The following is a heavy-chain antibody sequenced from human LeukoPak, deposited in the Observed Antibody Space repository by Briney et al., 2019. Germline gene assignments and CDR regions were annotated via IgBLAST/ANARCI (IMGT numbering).Heavy chain of an antibody. V-gene: IGHV4-34*01. CDR3: ARTRYNGYDRHFDS. D-gene: IGHD5-12*01. CDR1: GGSFSGFY. Sequence: PSETLSLTCAVYGGSFSGFYWSWIRQPPGKGLVWIGEINHSGGTNHNPSLKSRVTISVDTSKKQFSLNLSSVTAADTAVYYCARTRYNGYDRHFDSWGQGSLVTVSS. J-gene: IGHJ4*02. CDR2: INHSGGT.